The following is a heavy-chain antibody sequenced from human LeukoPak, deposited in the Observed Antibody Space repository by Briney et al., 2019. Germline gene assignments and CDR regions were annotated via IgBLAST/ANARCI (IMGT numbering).Heavy chain of an antibody. CDR3: ARDYYERTGYHDAFDI. CDR2: ISSSSSTI. CDR1: GFTFSSYN. V-gene: IGHV3-48*02. D-gene: IGHD3-22*01. J-gene: IGHJ3*02. Sequence: PGGSLRLSCAASGFTFSSYNMNWVRQPPGKGLEWVSYISSSSSTIYYADSVKGRFTISRDNPKNSLYLQMNSLRDEDTAVYYCARDYYERTGYHDAFDIWGQGTMVTVSS.